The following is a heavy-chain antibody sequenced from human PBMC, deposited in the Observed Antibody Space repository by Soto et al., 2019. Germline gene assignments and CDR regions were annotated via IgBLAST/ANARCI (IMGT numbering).Heavy chain of an antibody. V-gene: IGHV4-30-2*01. D-gene: IGHD1-20*01. CDR3: ARGYNGAFHI. Sequence: SETLSLTCSFSGGSINSGDYSWNWIRQPPGKGLEWIGYIYPTESTYYNPSLSRVTISLDTSQNQFSLKMTSVTAADTAVYYCARGYNGAFHIWGQGIMVTVSS. J-gene: IGHJ3*02. CDR1: GGSINSGDYS. CDR2: IYPTEST.